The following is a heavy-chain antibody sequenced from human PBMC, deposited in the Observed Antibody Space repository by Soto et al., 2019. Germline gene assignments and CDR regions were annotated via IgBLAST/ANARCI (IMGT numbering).Heavy chain of an antibody. D-gene: IGHD6-19*01. CDR1: GFTFSSYA. CDR3: AKELPGIAVADHAVGY. Sequence: PGGSLRLSCAASGFTFSSYAMSWVRQAPGKGLEWVSAISGSGGSTYYADSVKGRFTISRDNSKNTLYLQMNSLRAEDTAVYHCAKELPGIAVADHAVGYWGQGTLVTVSS. V-gene: IGHV3-23*01. CDR2: ISGSGGST. J-gene: IGHJ4*02.